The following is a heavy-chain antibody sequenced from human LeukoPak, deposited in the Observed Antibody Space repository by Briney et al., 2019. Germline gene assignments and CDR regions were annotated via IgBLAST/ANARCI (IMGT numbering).Heavy chain of an antibody. D-gene: IGHD3-22*01. V-gene: IGHV3-53*04. CDR3: ARHLHYYDSSGYYPYYFDY. CDR2: IYSGGST. CDR1: GFTVSSNY. J-gene: IGHJ4*02. Sequence: GGSLRLSCAASGFTVSSNYMSWVRQAPGKGLEWVSVIYSGGSTYYADSVKGRFTISRHNSKSTLYLQMNSLRAEDTAVYYCARHLHYYDSSGYYPYYFDYWGQGTLVTVSS.